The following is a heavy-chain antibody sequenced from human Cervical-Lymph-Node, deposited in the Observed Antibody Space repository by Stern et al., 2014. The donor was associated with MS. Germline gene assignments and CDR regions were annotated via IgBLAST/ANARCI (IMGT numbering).Heavy chain of an antibody. J-gene: IGHJ6*02. CDR3: ARGPYCSSTSCYSNGYHFYGLDV. CDR1: GYTFTSFG. CDR2: LSGYNGDT. V-gene: IGHV1-18*01. D-gene: IGHD2-2*02. Sequence: QMQLVQSGAEVRKPGASVKVSCRASGYTFTSFGISWVRRAPGQGLEWMGWLSGYNGDTKYPQKFQGRVILTTDTSTSTAYMDLTSLRSDDTAMYYCARGPYCSSTSCYSNGYHFYGLDVWGQGTTVTVSS.